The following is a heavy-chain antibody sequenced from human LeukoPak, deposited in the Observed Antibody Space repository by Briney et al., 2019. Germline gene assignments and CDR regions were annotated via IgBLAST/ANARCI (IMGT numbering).Heavy chain of an antibody. Sequence: GGSLRLSCAASGFTFSSYGMHWVRQAPGKGLEWVAAIWYDGSNKYYADSVKGRFTISRDNSKNTLYLQMNSLTAEDTAVYYCARDRGQWLVLDAFDIWGQGTMVTVSS. V-gene: IGHV3-33*01. J-gene: IGHJ3*02. CDR2: IWYDGSNK. CDR3: ARDRGQWLVLDAFDI. D-gene: IGHD6-19*01. CDR1: GFTFSSYG.